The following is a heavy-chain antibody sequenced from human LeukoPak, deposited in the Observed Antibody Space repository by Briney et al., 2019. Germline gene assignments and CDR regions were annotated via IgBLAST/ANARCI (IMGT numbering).Heavy chain of an antibody. CDR3: TTDLWIQLWLQDY. CDR2: IKSKTDGGTT. Sequence: PGGSLRLSCAASGFTFSNAWMSRVRQAPGKGLEWVGRIKSKTDGGTTDYASPVKGRFTISRDDSKNTLYLQMNSLKTEDTAVYYCTTDLWIQLWLQDYWGQGTLVTVSS. CDR1: GFTFSNAW. J-gene: IGHJ4*02. V-gene: IGHV3-15*01. D-gene: IGHD5-18*01.